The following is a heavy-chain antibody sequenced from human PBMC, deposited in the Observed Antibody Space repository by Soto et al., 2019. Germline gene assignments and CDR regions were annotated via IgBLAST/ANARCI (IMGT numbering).Heavy chain of an antibody. CDR3: AKGGGLLWFGEKFYFDS. CDR1: GFTFSSYA. V-gene: IGHV3-23*01. Sequence: EVQLLESGGGLVQPGGSLRLSCAASGFTFSSYAMSWVRQAPGKGLEWVSAISGSGGSTYYADSVNGRFTISRDNSKNTMDLQMNRLRAEDTAVYYCAKGGGLLWFGEKFYFDSWGQGTLVTVSS. CDR2: ISGSGGST. J-gene: IGHJ4*02. D-gene: IGHD3-10*01.